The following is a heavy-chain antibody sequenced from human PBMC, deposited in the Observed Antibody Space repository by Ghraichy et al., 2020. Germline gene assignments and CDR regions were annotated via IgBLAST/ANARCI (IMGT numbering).Heavy chain of an antibody. V-gene: IGHV4-4*07. Sequence: SETLSLTCTVSGGSISSYYWSWIRQPAGKGLEWIGRIYTSGSTNYNPSLKSRVTMSVDTSKNQFSLKLSSVTAADTAVYYCARDLSEGYSSSWYGYHTGYWYFDLWGRGTLVTVSS. D-gene: IGHD6-13*01. CDR1: GGSISSYY. J-gene: IGHJ2*01. CDR2: IYTSGST. CDR3: ARDLSEGYSSSWYGYHTGYWYFDL.